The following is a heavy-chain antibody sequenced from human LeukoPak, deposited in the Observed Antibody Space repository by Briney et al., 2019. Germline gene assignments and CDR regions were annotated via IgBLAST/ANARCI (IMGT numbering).Heavy chain of an antibody. CDR1: GFTFSSYA. CDR2: ISGSGGST. CDR3: AKDRIAATAPGY. Sequence: GSLRLSCAASGFTFSSYAMSWVRQAPGKGLEWVSAISGSGGSTYYADSVKGRFTISRDNSKNTLYLQMNSLRAEDTAVYYCAKDRIAATAPGYWGQGTLVTVSS. J-gene: IGHJ4*02. D-gene: IGHD6-13*01. V-gene: IGHV3-23*01.